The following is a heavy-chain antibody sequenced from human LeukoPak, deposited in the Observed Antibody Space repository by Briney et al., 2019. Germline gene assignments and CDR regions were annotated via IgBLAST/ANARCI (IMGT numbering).Heavy chain of an antibody. CDR2: IIPILGIA. CDR1: GDIFSSYA. J-gene: IGHJ5*02. D-gene: IGHD3-3*01. Sequence: GASVKVSCKASGDIFSSYAISWVRQAPGQGLEWMGRIIPILGIANYAQKFQGRVTITADKSTSTAYMELSSLRSEDTAVYYCARETPPLFYYDFDPWGQGTLVTVSS. CDR3: ARETPPLFYYDFDP. V-gene: IGHV1-69*04.